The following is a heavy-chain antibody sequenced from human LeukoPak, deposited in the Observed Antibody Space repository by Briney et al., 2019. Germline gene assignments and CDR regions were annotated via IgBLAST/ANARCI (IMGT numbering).Heavy chain of an antibody. Sequence: PETLSLTCTVSGGFISSYYWGWIRQPPGKGLEWVGYIYYSGSNNYNTSLKSRVTISVDTYKNQFSLKLSSVTAADTAVYYCARGYYYDSSGYYPSIAFDIWSQGTMVTVSS. CDR3: ARGYYYDSSGYYPSIAFDI. CDR2: IYYSGSN. J-gene: IGHJ3*02. V-gene: IGHV4-59*01. CDR1: GGFISSYY. D-gene: IGHD3-22*01.